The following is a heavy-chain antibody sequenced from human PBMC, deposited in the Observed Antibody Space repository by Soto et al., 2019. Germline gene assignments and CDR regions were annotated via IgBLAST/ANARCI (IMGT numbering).Heavy chain of an antibody. Sequence: SETLSLTCAVYGGSFSGYYWSWIRQPPGKGLEWIGEINHSGSTNYNPSLKSRVTISVDTSKNQFSLKLSSVTAADTAVYYCARAHNPGTTNNWNYLSDYWGQGTLVTVSS. CDR3: ARAHNPGTTNNWNYLSDY. CDR2: INHSGST. V-gene: IGHV4-34*01. J-gene: IGHJ4*02. D-gene: IGHD1-7*01. CDR1: GGSFSGYY.